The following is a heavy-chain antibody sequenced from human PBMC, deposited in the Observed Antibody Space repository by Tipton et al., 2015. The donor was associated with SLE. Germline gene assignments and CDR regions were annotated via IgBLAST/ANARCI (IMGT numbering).Heavy chain of an antibody. J-gene: IGHJ6*02. CDR1: GFTFSTYW. Sequence: GSLRLSCAASGFTFSTYWMTWVRQAPGKGLEWVANINQDGSEKYYVDSVKGRFSISRDNAKNSVSLQMNSLRAEDTAVYYCARSNRYHCSRTDCYAFYYYYGMDVWGQGTTVSVS. CDR2: INQDGSEK. D-gene: IGHD2-2*01. V-gene: IGHV3-7*01. CDR3: ARSNRYHCSRTDCYAFYYYYGMDV.